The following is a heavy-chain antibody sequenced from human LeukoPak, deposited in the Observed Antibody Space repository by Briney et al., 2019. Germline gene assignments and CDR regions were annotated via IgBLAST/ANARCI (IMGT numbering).Heavy chain of an antibody. Sequence: PGGSLRLSCAASGFTFDDYGMSSVRQAPGKGLEWGSGINWNGGSTGYADSVKGRFTISRDNAKNSLYLQMNSLRAEDTAVYYCAREGFYGTFDYWGQGTLVTVSS. CDR3: AREGFYGTFDY. J-gene: IGHJ4*02. D-gene: IGHD2/OR15-2a*01. V-gene: IGHV3-20*04. CDR1: GFTFDDYG. CDR2: INWNGGST.